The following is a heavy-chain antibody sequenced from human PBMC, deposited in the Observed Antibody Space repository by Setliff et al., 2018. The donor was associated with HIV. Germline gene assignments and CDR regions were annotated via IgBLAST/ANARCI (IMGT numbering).Heavy chain of an antibody. CDR2: FYHTGST. V-gene: IGHV4-59*01. CDR1: GYSISNYY. Sequence: SSETLSLTCAVSGYSISNYYWSWIRQPPGKGLEWIGSFYHTGSTHYNPSLKSRTTMSLDTSRNQVSLKLSSVSAADTAVYYCARDQGLELRGDYYYYGMDVWGQGTTVTVSS. CDR3: ARDQGLELRGDYYYYGMDV. D-gene: IGHD1-7*01. J-gene: IGHJ6*02.